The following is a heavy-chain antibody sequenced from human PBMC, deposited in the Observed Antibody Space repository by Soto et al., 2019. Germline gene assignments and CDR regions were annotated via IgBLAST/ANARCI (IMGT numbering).Heavy chain of an antibody. CDR2: IWYDGSNK. CDR1: GFTFSSYG. D-gene: IGHD1-26*01. Sequence: PGGSLRLSCAASGFTFSSYGMHWVRQAPGKGLEWVAVIWYDGSNKYYADSVKGRFTVSRDNSKNTLYLQMNSLRAEDTAVYYCARGLISGSHYSGGWYYFDSWGQGTQVTVS. CDR3: ARGLISGSHYSGGWYYFDS. V-gene: IGHV3-33*01. J-gene: IGHJ4*02.